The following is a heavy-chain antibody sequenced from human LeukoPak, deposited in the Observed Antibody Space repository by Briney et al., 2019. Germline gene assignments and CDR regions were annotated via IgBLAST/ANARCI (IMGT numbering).Heavy chain of an antibody. V-gene: IGHV3-15*01. Sequence: PGGSLRLSCAASGFSFINALLSWVRQAPGKGLEWVGRIKSKTDGGTTEYAAPVKGRFTISRDDSKNTLYLHMNSLKTEDTAVYYCTTDLLLWNSWGQVTLVTVSS. CDR2: IKSKTDGGTT. D-gene: IGHD2-21*01. J-gene: IGHJ5*02. CDR1: GFSFINAL. CDR3: TTDLLLWNS.